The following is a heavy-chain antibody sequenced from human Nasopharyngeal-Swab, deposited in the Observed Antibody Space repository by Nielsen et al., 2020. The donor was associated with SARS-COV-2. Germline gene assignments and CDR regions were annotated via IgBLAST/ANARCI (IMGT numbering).Heavy chain of an antibody. D-gene: IGHD2-15*01. CDR3: ARDRVAFDY. CDR1: GFTFSSYW. Sequence: ETLSLTCAASGFTFSSYWMSWVRQAPGKGLEWVANIKQDGSEKYYVDSVKGRFTISRDNAKNSLYLQMNSLRAEDTAVYYCARDRVAFDYWGQGTLVTVSS. CDR2: IKQDGSEK. J-gene: IGHJ4*02. V-gene: IGHV3-7*03.